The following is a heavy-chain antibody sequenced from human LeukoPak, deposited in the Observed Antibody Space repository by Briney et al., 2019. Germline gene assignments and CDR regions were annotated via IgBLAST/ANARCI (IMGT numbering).Heavy chain of an antibody. V-gene: IGHV3-9*01. CDR2: ISLNSGSI. D-gene: IGHD1-7*01. Sequence: GGPLSLPCGASGFPFDVHAMHWVRQAPGKGVEWVSSISLNSGSIVYADSVTGRLTISRENAKNPLFLQMNSLRAEDTALYYWAKDTRSGNYIYCFDYWGQGTLVTVSS. CDR1: GFPFDVHA. J-gene: IGHJ4*02. CDR3: AKDTRSGNYIYCFDY.